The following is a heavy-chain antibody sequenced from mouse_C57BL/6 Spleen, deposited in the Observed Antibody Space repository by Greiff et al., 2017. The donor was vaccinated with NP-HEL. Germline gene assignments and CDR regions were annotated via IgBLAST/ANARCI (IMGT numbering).Heavy chain of an antibody. CDR2: IRNKANNHAT. CDR1: GFTFSDAW. V-gene: IGHV6-6*01. CDR3: TVRSKDYFDY. J-gene: IGHJ2*01. Sequence: EVKLMESGGGLVQPGGSMKLSCAASGFTFSDAWMDWVRQSPEQGLEWVAEIRNKANNHATFYAESVKGRFTISRDDSKSRVYLQMNSLRAEDTGIYYCTVRSKDYFDYWGQGTTLTVSS.